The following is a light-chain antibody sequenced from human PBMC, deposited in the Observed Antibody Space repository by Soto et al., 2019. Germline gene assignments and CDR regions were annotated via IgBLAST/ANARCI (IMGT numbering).Light chain of an antibody. Sequence: DIVMTQSPDSLAVSLGERATINCKSSQSVLYSSNNKNYLAWYQQRPGQPPKLLIYWASTRESGVPDRFSGSGSGTDFNRTSTSLQAEDVAVYYCQQYESTPPTFGQGTKLEIK. CDR2: WAS. J-gene: IGKJ2*01. V-gene: IGKV4-1*01. CDR1: QSVLYSSNNKNY. CDR3: QQYESTPPT.